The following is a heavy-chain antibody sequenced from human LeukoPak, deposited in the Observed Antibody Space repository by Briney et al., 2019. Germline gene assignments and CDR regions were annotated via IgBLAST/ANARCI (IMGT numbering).Heavy chain of an antibody. V-gene: IGHV4-4*09. J-gene: IGHJ5*02. CDR1: GGSISSYY. CDR2: IYTSGST. Sequence: SETLSLTRTVSGGSISSYYWSWIRQPPGKGLEWIGYIYTSGSTNYNPSLKSRVTISVDTSKNQFSLKLSSVTAADTAVYYCARVIAAAGTNWFDPWGQGTLVTVSS. D-gene: IGHD6-13*01. CDR3: ARVIAAAGTNWFDP.